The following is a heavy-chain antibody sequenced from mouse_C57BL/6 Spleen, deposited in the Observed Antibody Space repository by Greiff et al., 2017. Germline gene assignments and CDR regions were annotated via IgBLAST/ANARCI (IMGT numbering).Heavy chain of an antibody. CDR2: INYDGSST. D-gene: IGHD3-2*02. CDR3: AREGPAQAPFAY. J-gene: IGHJ3*01. Sequence: EVHLVESEGGLVQPGSSMKLSCTASGFTFSDYYMAWVRQVPEKGLEWVANINYDGSSTYYLDSLKSRFIISRDNAKNILYLQMSSLKSEDTATYYCAREGPAQAPFAYWGQGTLVTVSA. V-gene: IGHV5-16*01. CDR1: GFTFSDYY.